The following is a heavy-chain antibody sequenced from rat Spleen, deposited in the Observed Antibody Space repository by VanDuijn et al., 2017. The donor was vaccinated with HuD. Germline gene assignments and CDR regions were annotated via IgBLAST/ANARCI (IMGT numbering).Heavy chain of an antibody. Sequence: EVQLQESGPGLVKPSQTLSLTCSVTDYSITSRYTWNWIRKFPGNKLEWMGYIDGTGSTNYSPSLESRISITRDTSKNQFFLQVNSVTTEDTATYYCARHGYNSYFDYWGQGVMVTVSS. CDR3: ARHGYNSYFDY. CDR1: DYSITSRYT. V-gene: IGHV3-3*01. CDR2: IDGTGST. J-gene: IGHJ2*01. D-gene: IGHD1-9*01.